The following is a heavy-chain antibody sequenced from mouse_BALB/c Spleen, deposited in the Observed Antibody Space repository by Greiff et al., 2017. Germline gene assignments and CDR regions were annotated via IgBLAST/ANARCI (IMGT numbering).Heavy chain of an antibody. CDR1: GFTFSNYW. Sequence: EVKLVESGGGLVQPGGSMKLSCVASGFTFSNYWMNWVRQSPEKGLEWVAEIRLKSNNYATHYAESVKGRFTISRDDSKSSVYLQMNNLRAEDTGIYYCTRQGSSVLAYWGQGTLVTVSA. CDR2: IRLKSNNYAT. V-gene: IGHV6-6*02. D-gene: IGHD1-1*01. CDR3: TRQGSSVLAY. J-gene: IGHJ3*01.